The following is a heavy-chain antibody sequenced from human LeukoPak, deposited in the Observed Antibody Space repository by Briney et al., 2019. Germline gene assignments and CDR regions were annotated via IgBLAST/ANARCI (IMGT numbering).Heavy chain of an antibody. CDR2: IYYSGST. J-gene: IGHJ1*01. Sequence: SETLSLTCTVSGGSISSYYWSWIRQPPGKGLEWIGYIYYSGSTNYNPSLKSRVTISVDTSKNQFSLKLSSVTAADTAVYYCARGNVVVPAARAEYFQHWGQGTLVTVSS. CDR3: ARGNVVVPAARAEYFQH. CDR1: GGSISSYY. D-gene: IGHD2-2*01. V-gene: IGHV4-59*08.